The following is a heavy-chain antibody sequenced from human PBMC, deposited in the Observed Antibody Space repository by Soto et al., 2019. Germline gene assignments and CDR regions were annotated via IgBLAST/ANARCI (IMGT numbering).Heavy chain of an antibody. Sequence: SETLSLTCTVSGGSISSGGYYWSWIRQHPGKGLEWIGYIYYSGSTYYNPSLKSRVTISVDTSKNQFSLKLSSVTAADTAVYYCARADSSSWYVLRANPGDWFDPWGQGTLVTVSS. CDR2: IYYSGST. CDR1: GGSISSGGYY. J-gene: IGHJ5*02. CDR3: ARADSSSWYVLRANPGDWFDP. D-gene: IGHD6-13*01. V-gene: IGHV4-31*03.